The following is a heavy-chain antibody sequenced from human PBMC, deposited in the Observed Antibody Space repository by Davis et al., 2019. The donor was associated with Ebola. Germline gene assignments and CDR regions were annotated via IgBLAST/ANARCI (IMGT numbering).Heavy chain of an antibody. CDR1: GYTFTSYY. Sequence: ASVKVSCKASGYTFTSYYMHWVRQAPGQGLEWMGIINPSGGSTSYAQKFQGRVTMTRDTSTSTVYMELSRLRSDDTAVYYCARDQNRHGMDVWGQGTTVTVSS. J-gene: IGHJ6*02. V-gene: IGHV1-46*01. D-gene: IGHD2/OR15-2a*01. CDR2: INPSGGST. CDR3: ARDQNRHGMDV.